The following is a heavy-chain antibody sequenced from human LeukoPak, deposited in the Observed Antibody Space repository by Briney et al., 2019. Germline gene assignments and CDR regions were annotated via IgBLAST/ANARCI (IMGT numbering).Heavy chain of an antibody. J-gene: IGHJ4*02. CDR2: ISGYNGNT. CDR1: GYTFASYG. D-gene: IGHD6-19*01. CDR3: ARDLKRGYSSGRYSWGTGSSNDY. V-gene: IGHV1-18*01. Sequence: ASVKVSCKASGYTFASYGISWVRQAPGQGLEWMGWISGYNGNTNYAQKLQGRVTMTTDTSTSTAYMELRSLRSDDTAVYYCARDLKRGYSSGRYSWGTGSSNDYWGQGTLVTVSS.